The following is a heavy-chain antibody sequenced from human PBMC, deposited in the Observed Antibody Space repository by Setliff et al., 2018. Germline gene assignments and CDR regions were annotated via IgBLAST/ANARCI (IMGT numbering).Heavy chain of an antibody. J-gene: IGHJ4*02. V-gene: IGHV1-18*01. CDR2: VSAYTGNA. D-gene: IGHD2-2*01. CDR3: SRLVRYCTTTSCQRLSGDEY. CDR1: GYTFTDYG. Sequence: ASVKVSCKASGYTFTDYGITWVRQAPGQGLKWMGWVSAYTGNAYYAHRLQDRVTLTTDKSTGTAYMELRSLRSDDTAVYYCSRLVRYCTTTSCQRLSGDEYWGQGTLVTVSS.